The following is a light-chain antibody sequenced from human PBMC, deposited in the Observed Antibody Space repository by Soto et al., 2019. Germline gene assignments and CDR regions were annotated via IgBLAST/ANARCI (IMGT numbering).Light chain of an antibody. CDR3: QQYYSTPPT. CDR1: QSVSSN. V-gene: IGKV3-15*01. Sequence: EIVMTQSPATLSVSPGERATLSCRASQSVSSNLAWYQQKPGQAPRLLIYGASTRATGIPARFSGSGSGTEFTLTLSSLQAEDVAVYYCQQYYSTPPTFGQGTKLEIK. J-gene: IGKJ2*01. CDR2: GAS.